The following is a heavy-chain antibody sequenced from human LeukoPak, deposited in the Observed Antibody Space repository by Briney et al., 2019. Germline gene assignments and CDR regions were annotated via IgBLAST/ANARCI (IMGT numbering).Heavy chain of an antibody. J-gene: IGHJ4*02. CDR2: ISGSGGST. CDR3: AIDLTSSRDGYNLFDY. Sequence: GGSLRLSCAASGFTFSSYAMSWVRQAPGKGLEWVSAISGSGGSTYYADTVKGRFTISRDNSKNTLYLQMNSLRAQDTAVYYCAIDLTSSRDGYNLFDYWGQGTLVTVSS. V-gene: IGHV3-23*01. D-gene: IGHD5-12*01. CDR1: GFTFSSYA.